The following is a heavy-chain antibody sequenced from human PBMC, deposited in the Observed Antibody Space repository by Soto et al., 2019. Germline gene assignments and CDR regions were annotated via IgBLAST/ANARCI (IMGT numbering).Heavy chain of an antibody. CDR2: VHHSGAT. J-gene: IGHJ6*02. Sequence: SETLSLTCSVSGGSTSSYYWNWIRQPPGKGLEWIGYVHHSGATIYNPSVKSRVTMSVDTSKNQFSLNLSSVTPADTAVYYCARGEGDPPYMDVWGQGTTVTVSS. V-gene: IGHV4-59*01. D-gene: IGHD2-21*02. CDR1: GGSTSSYY. CDR3: ARGEGDPPYMDV.